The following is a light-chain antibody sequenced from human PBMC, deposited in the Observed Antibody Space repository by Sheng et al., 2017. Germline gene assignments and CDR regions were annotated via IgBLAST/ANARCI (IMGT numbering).Light chain of an antibody. CDR1: QTVSSN. V-gene: IGKV3-15*01. CDR2: AAS. CDR3: QQRSNWLWT. J-gene: IGKJ1*01. Sequence: EIVMTQSPAALSVSPGERATLSCRASQTVSSNLAWYQQKPGQAPRLLIYAASTRATGIPARFSGSGSGTEFTLTISSLQSEDFGVYYCQQRSNWLWTFGQGTKVEVK.